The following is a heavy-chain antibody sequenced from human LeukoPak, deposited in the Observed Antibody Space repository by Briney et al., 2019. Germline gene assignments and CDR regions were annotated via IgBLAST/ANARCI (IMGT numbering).Heavy chain of an antibody. CDR2: ISAYNGNT. J-gene: IGHJ4*02. CDR1: GYTFTSKG. CDR3: GRRPLRYFDWLPTFDY. Sequence: ASVKVSCKASGYTFTSKGISWVRQAPGQGLEWMGWISAYNGNTNYAQKLQGRVTMTTDTSTSTAYMELRSLRSDDTAVYYCGRRPLRYFDWLPTFDYWGQGTLVTVSS. D-gene: IGHD3-9*01. V-gene: IGHV1-18*01.